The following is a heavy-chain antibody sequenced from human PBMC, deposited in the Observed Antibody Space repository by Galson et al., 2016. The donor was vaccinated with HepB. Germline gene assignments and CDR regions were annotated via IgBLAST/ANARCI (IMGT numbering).Heavy chain of an antibody. D-gene: IGHD2-15*01. CDR3: ARAIAFCSAGMCYSYYSGSDV. J-gene: IGHJ6*02. V-gene: IGHV4-59*01. Sequence: SETLSLTCTVSGDSLRTYYWNWIRQAPGNKLEWIASIYYTGSTNYNPSLKTRVTISVDTSKHQFSLSVKSVTPADTAVYYCARAIAFCSAGMCYSYYSGSDVWGQGTTVTVSS. CDR2: IYYTGST. CDR1: GDSLRTYY.